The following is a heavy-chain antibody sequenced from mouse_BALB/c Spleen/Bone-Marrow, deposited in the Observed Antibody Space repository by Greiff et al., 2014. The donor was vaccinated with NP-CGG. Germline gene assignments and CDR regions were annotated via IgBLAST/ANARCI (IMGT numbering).Heavy chain of an antibody. J-gene: IGHJ2*01. V-gene: IGHV14-3*02. D-gene: IGHD1-1*01. CDR2: IDPANGNT. CDR3: ARYCYGSSYFDY. CDR1: GFNIKDTY. Sequence: VQLQQPGAELVKPGASVKLSCTASGFNIKDTYMHWVKQRPEQGLEWIGRIDPANGNTKYDPKFQGKATITADTSSNTAYLQLSSLTSEYTSVYYCARYCYGSSYFDYWGQGTTLTVSS.